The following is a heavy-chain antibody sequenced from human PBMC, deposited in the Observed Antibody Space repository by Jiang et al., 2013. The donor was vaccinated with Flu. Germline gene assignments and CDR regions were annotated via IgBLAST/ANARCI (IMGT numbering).Heavy chain of an antibody. CDR3: ARHPITSKRYSYGYMLDY. CDR2: LTPSDSYT. CDR1: GYSLPIIG. D-gene: IGHD5-18*01. Sequence: KPGESLRISCQGSGYSLPIIGSTGCARCPGKAWSGWGGLTPSDSYTNYSPSFQGHVTISVDKSINTAYLQWSSLKASDTAMYYCARHPITSKRYSYGYMLDYWGQGTLVTVSS. J-gene: IGHJ4*02. V-gene: IGHV5-10-1*01.